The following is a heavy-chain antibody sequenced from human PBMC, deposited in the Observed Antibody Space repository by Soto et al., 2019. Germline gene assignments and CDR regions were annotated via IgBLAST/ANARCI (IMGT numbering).Heavy chain of an antibody. Sequence: QLQLQESGPGLVKPSETLSLTCTVSGGSISSSSYYWGWIRQPPGKGLEWIGSIYYSGSTYYNPSLKSRVTISVDTSKNQFSLKLSSVTAADTAVYYCARQGRYYDFWSGYRTDYWGQGTLVTVSS. J-gene: IGHJ4*02. CDR2: IYYSGST. D-gene: IGHD3-3*01. CDR3: ARQGRYYDFWSGYRTDY. V-gene: IGHV4-39*01. CDR1: GGSISSSSYY.